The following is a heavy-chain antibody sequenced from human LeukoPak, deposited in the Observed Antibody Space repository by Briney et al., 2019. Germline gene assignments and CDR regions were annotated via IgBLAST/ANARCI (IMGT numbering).Heavy chain of an antibody. D-gene: IGHD6-19*01. CDR3: AREVKWLVFPYGMDV. CDR2: IKQDGSER. CDR1: GFTFSSYV. V-gene: IGHV3-7*03. Sequence: GRSLRLSCAASGFTFSSYVMHWVRQAPGKGLEWVANIKQDGSERYYVDSVKGRFTISRDNAKNSLYLQMNSLRAEDTAVYYCAREVKWLVFPYGMDVWGQGTTVTVSS. J-gene: IGHJ6*02.